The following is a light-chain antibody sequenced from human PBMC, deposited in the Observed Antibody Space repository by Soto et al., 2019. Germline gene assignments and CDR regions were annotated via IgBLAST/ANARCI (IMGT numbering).Light chain of an antibody. J-gene: IGKJ1*01. CDR2: GAS. V-gene: IGKV3-15*01. Sequence: EIQMTQSPATLFVSPGERATLSCRASQSVSSNLAWYQQKPGQAPRLLIYGASTRATGIPGRFSGSGAGTEFTLTISSLQSEDCAVYYCQQYDNWPLWTFGQGTKVEIK. CDR1: QSVSSN. CDR3: QQYDNWPLWT.